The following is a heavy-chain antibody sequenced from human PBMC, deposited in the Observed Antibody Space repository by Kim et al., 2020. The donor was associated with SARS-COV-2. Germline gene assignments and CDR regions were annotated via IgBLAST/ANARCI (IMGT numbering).Heavy chain of an antibody. CDR1: GGSISSSSYY. J-gene: IGHJ5*02. CDR3: ARLLNYGSGSYFIRGGWFAP. CDR2: IYYSGST. D-gene: IGHD3-10*01. Sequence: SETLSLTCTVSGGSISSSSYYWGWIRQPPGKGLEWIGSIYYSGSTYYNPSLKSRVTISVDTSKNQFSLKLSSVTAADTAVYYCARLLNYGSGSYFIRGGWFAPWGQGTLVTVSS. V-gene: IGHV4-39*07.